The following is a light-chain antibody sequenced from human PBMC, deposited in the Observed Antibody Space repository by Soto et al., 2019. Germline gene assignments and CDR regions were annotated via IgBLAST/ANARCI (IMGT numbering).Light chain of an antibody. Sequence: DIQMTQSPSSLSASVGDRVTITCRASQSISSYLKWYQQKPGKAPKLLIYAESSLQSGVPSRFSGSGAGTDFILTISSLQPEDFAAYYCQQSYSTPPFTFGPGTKVDIK. CDR2: AES. CDR3: QQSYSTPPFT. CDR1: QSISSY. J-gene: IGKJ3*01. V-gene: IGKV1-39*01.